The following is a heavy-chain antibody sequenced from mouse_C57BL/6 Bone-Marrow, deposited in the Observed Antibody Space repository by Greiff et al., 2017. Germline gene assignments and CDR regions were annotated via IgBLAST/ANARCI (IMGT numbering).Heavy chain of an antibody. CDR1: GYTFTSYW. J-gene: IGHJ3*01. CDR2: IYPGSGST. Sequence: VKLMESGAELVKPGASVKMSCKASGYTFTSYWITWVKQRPGQGLEWIGDIYPGSGSTNYNEKFKSKATLTVDTSSSTAYMQLSSLTSEDSAVYYCARDDYDEAYWGQGTLVTVSA. D-gene: IGHD2-4*01. CDR3: ARDDYDEAY. V-gene: IGHV1-55*01.